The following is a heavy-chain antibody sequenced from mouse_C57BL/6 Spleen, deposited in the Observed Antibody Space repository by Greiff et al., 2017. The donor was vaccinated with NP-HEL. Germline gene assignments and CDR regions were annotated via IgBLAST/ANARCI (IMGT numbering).Heavy chain of an antibody. D-gene: IGHD1-1*02. J-gene: IGHJ4*01. CDR3: TRFRGKRAMDY. CDR2: IDPETGGT. CDR1: GYTFTDYE. Sequence: QVQLQQSGAELVRPGASVTLSCKASGYTFTDYEMHWVKQTPVHGLEWIGAIDPETGGTAYNQKFKGKAILTADTSSSTAYMELRSLTSEDSAVYYCTRFRGKRAMDYWGQGTSVTVSS. V-gene: IGHV1-15*01.